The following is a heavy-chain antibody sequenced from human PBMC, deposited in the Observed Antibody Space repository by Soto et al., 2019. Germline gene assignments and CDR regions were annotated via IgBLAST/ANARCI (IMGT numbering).Heavy chain of an antibody. V-gene: IGHV3-7*01. CDR2: IKQDGSER. Sequence: GGSLRLSCAASGFTFSTYWMSWVRQAPGKGLEWVANIKQDGSERYYVDSVKGRFTISRDNAKNSLYLQMNSLRGEDTAAYYCATDSGTSDYWGQGTLVTVSS. CDR3: ATDSGTSDY. D-gene: IGHD1-1*01. J-gene: IGHJ4*02. CDR1: GFTFSTYW.